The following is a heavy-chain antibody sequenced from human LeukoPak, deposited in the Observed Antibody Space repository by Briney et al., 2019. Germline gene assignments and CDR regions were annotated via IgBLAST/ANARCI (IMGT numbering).Heavy chain of an antibody. CDR1: GFTFNSYS. J-gene: IGHJ4*02. CDR2: ISSSSSSI. Sequence: GGSLRLSCAASGFTFNSYSMNWVRQAPGKGLEWVSSISSSSSSIYYTDSVKGRFTISRDNAKNSLYLQMNSLGAEDTAVYYCARASGDIVETATMGSYWGQGTLVTVSS. CDR3: ARASGDIVETATMGSY. D-gene: IGHD5-18*01. V-gene: IGHV3-21*01.